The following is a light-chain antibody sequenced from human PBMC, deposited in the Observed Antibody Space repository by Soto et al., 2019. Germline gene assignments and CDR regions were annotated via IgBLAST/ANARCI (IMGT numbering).Light chain of an antibody. Sequence: DIQMTQSPSTLSASVGDRVTITCRARQSISSWLAWYQQKPGKPPKLLIYDASSLESAVPSRFSGSGAGTEFSLTISSLQPDEFATYYCQQYNSYSWTFGQGTKVEIK. V-gene: IGKV1-5*01. CDR1: QSISSW. CDR3: QQYNSYSWT. CDR2: DAS. J-gene: IGKJ1*01.